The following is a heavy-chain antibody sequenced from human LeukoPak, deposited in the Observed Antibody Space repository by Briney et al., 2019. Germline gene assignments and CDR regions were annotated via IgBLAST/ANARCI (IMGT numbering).Heavy chain of an antibody. CDR1: GGSISSSSYY. V-gene: IGHV4-39*01. Sequence: SETLSLTCTVSGGSISSSSYYWGWIRQPPGKGLEWIGSIYYSGSTYYNPSLKSRVTISVDTSKNQFPLKLSSVTAADTAVYYCAARTERATFDYWGQGTLVTVSS. D-gene: IGHD5-24*01. CDR3: AARTERATFDY. CDR2: IYYSGST. J-gene: IGHJ4*02.